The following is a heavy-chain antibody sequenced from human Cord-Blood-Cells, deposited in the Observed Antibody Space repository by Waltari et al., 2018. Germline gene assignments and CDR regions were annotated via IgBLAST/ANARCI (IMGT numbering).Heavy chain of an antibody. V-gene: IGHV2-70*01. CDR2: IDWDDDK. CDR1: GFSLSTSGMS. J-gene: IGHJ3*02. D-gene: IGHD3-3*01. CDR3: ARFNYDFEACDI. Sequence: QVTLREFGPALVTPTQTLTLTCTFSGFSLSTSGMSVSWIRQPPGKALEWLALIDWDDDKYYSTSLKTRLTISKDTSKNQVVLTMTNMDPVDTATYYCARFNYDFEACDIWGQGTMVTVSS.